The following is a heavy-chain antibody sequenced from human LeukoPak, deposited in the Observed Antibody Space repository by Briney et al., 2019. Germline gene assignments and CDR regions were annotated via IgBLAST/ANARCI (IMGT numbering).Heavy chain of an antibody. D-gene: IGHD3-3*01. J-gene: IGHJ4*02. CDR2: ISYDGSNK. Sequence: PGRSLRLSCAASGFTFSSYAMHWVRQAPGKGLEWVAVISYDGSNKYYADSVKGRFTISRDNSKNTLYLQMSSLRAEDTAVYYCARGFFGDYFDYWGQGTLVTVSS. V-gene: IGHV3-30-3*01. CDR3: ARGFFGDYFDY. CDR1: GFTFSSYA.